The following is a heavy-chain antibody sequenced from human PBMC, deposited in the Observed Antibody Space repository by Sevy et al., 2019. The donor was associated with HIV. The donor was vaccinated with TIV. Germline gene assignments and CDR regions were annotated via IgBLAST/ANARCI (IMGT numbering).Heavy chain of an antibody. J-gene: IGHJ6*03. CDR2: IDYSGST. V-gene: IGHV4-61*01. CDR3: ARAGSGRLYYYYYMDV. CDR1: GGSVSSSTYY. D-gene: IGHD2-8*02. Sequence: SDTLSLTCTVSGGSVSSSTYYWSWIRQPPGKGLEWIGYIDYSGSTNYNPSLKSRVTISVDTSKNQFSLKLSSVTAADTAVYFCARAGSGRLYYYYYMDVWDKGTTVTVSS.